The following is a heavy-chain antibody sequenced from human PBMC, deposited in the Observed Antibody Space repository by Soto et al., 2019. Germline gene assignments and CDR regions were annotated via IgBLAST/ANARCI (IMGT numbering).Heavy chain of an antibody. J-gene: IGHJ4*02. V-gene: IGHV1-8*01. CDR2: MQPSTGRT. Sequence: GASVKVSCKASGYSFTSLDINWVRQTAGQGLEWMGWMQPSTGRTGYAQKFQGRVTMTRDTSINTADMELTTLTSDDTAFYYCARGVSAGVDYWGQGTLVTVSS. CDR3: ARGVSAGVDY. D-gene: IGHD6-19*01. CDR1: GYSFTSLD.